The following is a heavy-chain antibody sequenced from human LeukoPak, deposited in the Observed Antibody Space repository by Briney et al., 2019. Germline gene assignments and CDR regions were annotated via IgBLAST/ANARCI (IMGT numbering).Heavy chain of an antibody. J-gene: IGHJ5*02. V-gene: IGHV3-64D*06. CDR2: ISGNGGST. Sequence: RGRSLRLSRSPSAFTFNSFAMHCVRQAAGKWLEYVSVISGNGGSTYYADSVKGRFTISRDNSKNTVYLQMSSLRAEDTAVYYGVKDRRLAGDWFDPWGQGTLVTVSS. CDR1: AFTFNSFA. D-gene: IGHD6-6*01. CDR3: VKDRRLAGDWFDP.